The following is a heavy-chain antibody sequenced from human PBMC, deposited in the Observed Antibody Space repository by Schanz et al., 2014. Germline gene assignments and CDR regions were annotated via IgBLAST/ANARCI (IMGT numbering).Heavy chain of an antibody. CDR2: ITAYNGDT. V-gene: IGHV1-18*04. CDR1: GYTFSDYY. CDR3: ARDNLVSSSWYNYYGMDV. Sequence: QEQLVQSGAEVRKPGASVKVSCKASGYTFSDYYIHWVRQAPGQGLEWMGWITAYNGDTNYALKLQGRVTITRDTSTSTAYMELRSLRSDDTAVYYCARDNLVSSSWYNYYGMDVWGQGTTXTVSS. J-gene: IGHJ6*02. D-gene: IGHD6-13*01.